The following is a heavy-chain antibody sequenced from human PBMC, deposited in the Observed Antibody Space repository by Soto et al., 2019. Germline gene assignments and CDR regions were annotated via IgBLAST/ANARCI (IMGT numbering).Heavy chain of an antibody. J-gene: IGHJ4*02. V-gene: IGHV4-4*07. CDR1: GGSTNSYW. CDR2: VYSSGTT. D-gene: IGHD3-10*01. CDR3: ARDIGSYAYGEGY. Sequence: SETLSLTCSVSGGSTNSYWWSWIRQPAGKGLEWIGRVYSSGTTDYNPSLNSRATLSVETSKNQFSLKLSSVTAADTAVYYCARDIGSYAYGEGYWGQGIQVTVSS.